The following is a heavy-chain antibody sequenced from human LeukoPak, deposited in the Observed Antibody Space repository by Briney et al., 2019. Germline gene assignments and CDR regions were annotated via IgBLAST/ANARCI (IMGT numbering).Heavy chain of an antibody. J-gene: IGHJ3*02. D-gene: IGHD3-9*01. CDR3: ARGEAERYFDWLSRVPQNAFDI. Sequence: GASVKVSCKASGYTFTSYDINWVRQATGQGLEWMGWINPNSGGTNYAQKFQGWVTMTRDTSISTAYMELSRLRSDDTAVYYCARGEAERYFDWLSRVPQNAFDIWGQGTMVTVSS. CDR2: INPNSGGT. V-gene: IGHV1-2*04. CDR1: GYTFTSYD.